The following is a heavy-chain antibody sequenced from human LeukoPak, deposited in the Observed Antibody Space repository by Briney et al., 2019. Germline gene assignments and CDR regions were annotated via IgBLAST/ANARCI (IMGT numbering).Heavy chain of an antibody. CDR1: GYTFTSYG. J-gene: IGHJ3*02. CDR3: ARDLDDSSGYYSHAFGI. V-gene: IGHV1-18*01. D-gene: IGHD3-22*01. CDR2: ISAYNGNT. Sequence: ASVKVSCKASGYTFTSYGISWVRQAPGQGLEWMGWISAYNGNTNYAQKLQGRVTMTTDTSTSTAYMELRSLRSDDTAVYYCARDLDDSSGYYSHAFGIWGQGTMVTVSS.